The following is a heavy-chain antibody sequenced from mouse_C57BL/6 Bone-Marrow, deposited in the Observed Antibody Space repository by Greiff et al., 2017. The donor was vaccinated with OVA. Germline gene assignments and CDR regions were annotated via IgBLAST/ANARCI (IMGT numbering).Heavy chain of an antibody. Sequence: QVQLQQSGAELVRPGASVTLSCKASGYTFTDYEMHWVKQTPVHGLEWIGAIDPETGGTAYNQKFKGKAILTADKSSSTAYMELRSLTSEDSAVYYCTRIFHYYGSSYDAMDYWGQGTSVTVSS. J-gene: IGHJ4*01. CDR2: IDPETGGT. CDR1: GYTFTDYE. V-gene: IGHV1-15*01. D-gene: IGHD1-1*01. CDR3: TRIFHYYGSSYDAMDY.